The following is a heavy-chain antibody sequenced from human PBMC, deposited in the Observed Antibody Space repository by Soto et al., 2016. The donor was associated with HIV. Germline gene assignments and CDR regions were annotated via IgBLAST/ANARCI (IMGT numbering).Heavy chain of an antibody. Sequence: EVQLVESGGGLVKPGGSLRLSCAASGFTFSNAWMSWVRQTPEKGLEWVSGISGNGRNTHFADSGRFTISRDNSRNTLFLQMNNLRAEDTAIYYCARLGTWLQKDLDYWGQGPWS. CDR3: ARLGTWLQKDLDY. J-gene: IGHJ4*02. CDR2: ISGNGRNT. V-gene: IGHV3-23*04. D-gene: IGHD5-12*01. CDR1: GFTFSNAW.